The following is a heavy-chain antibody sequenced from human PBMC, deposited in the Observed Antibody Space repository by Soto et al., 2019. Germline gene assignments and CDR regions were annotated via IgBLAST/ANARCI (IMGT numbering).Heavy chain of an antibody. V-gene: IGHV5-51*01. CDR1: GYSFTSYW. CDR2: IYPGDSDT. Sequence: GESLKISCKGSGYSFTSYWIGWVRQMPGKGLEWMGIIYPGDSDTRYSPSFQGQVTISADKSISTAYLQWSSLKASDTAMYYCARHFLLNYDFWRGYPIWFDPWGQGTLVTVSS. CDR3: ARHFLLNYDFWRGYPIWFDP. J-gene: IGHJ5*02. D-gene: IGHD3-3*01.